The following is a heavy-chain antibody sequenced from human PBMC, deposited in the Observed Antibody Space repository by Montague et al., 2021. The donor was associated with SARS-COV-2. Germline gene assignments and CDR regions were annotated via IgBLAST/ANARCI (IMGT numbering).Heavy chain of an antibody. J-gene: IGHJ3*02. Sequence: SLRLSCAASGFTFSNYDMNWVRQAPGKGPEWISYISTSAYTTSYAGSVKGRFTISRDNGKNSPYLQMNSLRVEDTAVYYCTRDYRGIVGDGLDIWGQGTKVTVSS. D-gene: IGHD3-16*02. V-gene: IGHV3-48*03. CDR2: ISTSAYTT. CDR3: TRDYRGIVGDGLDI. CDR1: GFTFSNYD.